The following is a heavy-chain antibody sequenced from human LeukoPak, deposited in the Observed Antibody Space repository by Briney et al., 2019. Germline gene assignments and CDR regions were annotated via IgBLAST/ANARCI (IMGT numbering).Heavy chain of an antibody. CDR2: INHYGST. CDR3: ARQISRSGRFNYFFDY. D-gene: IGHD3-10*01. CDR1: GGSFSGYY. Sequence: SETLSLTCAVYGGSFSGYYWSWIRQPPGKGLEWIGEINHYGSTNYNPSLKSRVTISVDTSKNQFSLKLTSVTAADTAVYYCARQISRSGRFNYFFDYWGQGTLVTVSS. V-gene: IGHV4-34*01. J-gene: IGHJ4*02.